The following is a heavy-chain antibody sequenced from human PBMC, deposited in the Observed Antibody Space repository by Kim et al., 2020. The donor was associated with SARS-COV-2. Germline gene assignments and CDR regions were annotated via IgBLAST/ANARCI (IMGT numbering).Heavy chain of an antibody. V-gene: IGHV1-2*06. J-gene: IGHJ4*02. Sequence: ASVKVSCKVSAHTFTGYYLHWVRQAPGQGLEWMGRISPNSGDTYYAQSFQGRVTMTRDTSINSVYMELRRLTSDDMAVYYCARDEAWSWLQLWLAYWGQG. CDR3: ARDEAWSWLQLWLAY. CDR1: AHTFTGYY. D-gene: IGHD1-1*01. CDR2: ISPNSGDT.